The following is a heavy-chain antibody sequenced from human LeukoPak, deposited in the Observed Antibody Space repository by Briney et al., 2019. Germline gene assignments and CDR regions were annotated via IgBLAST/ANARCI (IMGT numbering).Heavy chain of an antibody. D-gene: IGHD3-16*02. J-gene: IGHJ6*03. CDR3: ARDSALGYDYVWGSYRDYDYYMDV. CDR2: IYYSGST. V-gene: IGHV4-59*01. Sequence: PSETLSLTCAVYGGSFSDYYWSWIRQPPGKGLEWIGYIYYSGSTNYNPSLKSRVTISVDTSKNQFSLKLSSVTAADTAVYYCARDSALGYDYVWGSYRDYDYYMDVWGKGTTVTISS. CDR1: GGSFSDYY.